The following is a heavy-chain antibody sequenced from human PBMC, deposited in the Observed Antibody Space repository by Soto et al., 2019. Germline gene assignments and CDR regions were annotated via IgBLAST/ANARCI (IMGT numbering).Heavy chain of an antibody. CDR1: GFTFSSYS. V-gene: IGHV3-48*02. CDR3: ARDQSDDSSGYYYESDWYFDL. J-gene: IGHJ2*01. CDR2: ISSSSSTI. D-gene: IGHD3-22*01. Sequence: GGSLRLSCAASGFTFSSYSMNWVRQAPGKGLEWVSYISSSSSTIYYADSVKGRFTISRDNAKNSLYLQMNSLRDEDTAVYYCARDQSDDSSGYYYESDWYFDLWGRGTLVTVSS.